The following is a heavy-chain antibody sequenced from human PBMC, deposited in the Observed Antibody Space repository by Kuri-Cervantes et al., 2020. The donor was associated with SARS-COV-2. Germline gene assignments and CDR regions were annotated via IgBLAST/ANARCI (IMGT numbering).Heavy chain of an antibody. CDR1: GFTFSSYA. CDR3: ARTLGKDIVVVPAATFDY. J-gene: IGHJ4*02. Sequence: GGSLRLSCAASGFTFSSYAMHWVRQAPGKGLEWVEVISYDGSNKYYADSVKGRFTISRDNSKNTLYLQMNSLRAEDKAVYYCARTLGKDIVVVPAATFDYWGQGTLVTVSS. CDR2: ISYDGSNK. V-gene: IGHV3-30-3*01. D-gene: IGHD2-2*01.